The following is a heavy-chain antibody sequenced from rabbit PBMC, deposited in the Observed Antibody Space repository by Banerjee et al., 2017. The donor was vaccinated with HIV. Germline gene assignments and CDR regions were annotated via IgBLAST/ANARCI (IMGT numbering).Heavy chain of an antibody. D-gene: IGHD4-1*01. V-gene: IGHV1S45*01. J-gene: IGHJ4*01. CDR2: INSNTGNT. CDR3: ARDLAGVIGWNFNL. Sequence: QEQLEESGGGLVQPEGSLTLTCKASGSDFSSNAMCWVRQAPGKGLEWIACINSNTGNTVYASWAKGPFTISKTSSTTVTLQMTSLTAADTATYFCARDLAGVIGWNFNLWGPGTLVTVS. CDR1: GSDFSSNA.